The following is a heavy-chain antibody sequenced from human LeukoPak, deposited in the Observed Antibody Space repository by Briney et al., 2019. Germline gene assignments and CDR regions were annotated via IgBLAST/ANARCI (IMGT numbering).Heavy chain of an antibody. V-gene: IGHV3-7*01. CDR1: GFTFSSYW. Sequence: GGSLRLSCAASGFTFSSYWMSWVRQAPGKGLEWVANIKQDGSEKYYVDSVKGRFTISRDNAKNSLYLQMNSLRAEDTAVYYCARGGPLWSGYQPNYFDYWGQGTLVTVSS. D-gene: IGHD3-3*01. J-gene: IGHJ4*02. CDR3: ARGGPLWSGYQPNYFDY. CDR2: IKQDGSEK.